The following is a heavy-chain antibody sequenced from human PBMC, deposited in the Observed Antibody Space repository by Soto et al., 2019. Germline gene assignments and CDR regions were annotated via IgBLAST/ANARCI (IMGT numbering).Heavy chain of an antibody. V-gene: IGHV4-59*10. D-gene: IGHD3-3*01. CDR2: ISTSAST. CDR1: GVSFSSYY. J-gene: IGHJ4*02. CDR3: ARGVTIFGVVTHFDY. Sequence: SGTLSLTCAAYGVSFSSYYWSWIRQPAGKGLEGVGRISTSASTNYHPSLKSRVHMSVDTSKHQFSLKLSSVPAADTAVSYCARGVTIFGVVTHFDYWGKGTLVTVSS.